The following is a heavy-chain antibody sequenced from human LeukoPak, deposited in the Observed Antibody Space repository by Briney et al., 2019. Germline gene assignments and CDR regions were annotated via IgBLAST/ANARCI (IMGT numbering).Heavy chain of an antibody. CDR2: IIPIFGTA. Sequence: ASVKVSCKASRGTFSSYAISWVRQAPGQGLEWMGGIIPIFGTANYAQKFQGRVTNTADESTSTAYKELSSLRSEDTGVYYCARAAQHYYDSSGRYYFDYWGQGTLVTVSS. D-gene: IGHD3-22*01. J-gene: IGHJ4*02. V-gene: IGHV1-69*13. CDR3: ARAAQHYYDSSGRYYFDY. CDR1: RGTFSSYA.